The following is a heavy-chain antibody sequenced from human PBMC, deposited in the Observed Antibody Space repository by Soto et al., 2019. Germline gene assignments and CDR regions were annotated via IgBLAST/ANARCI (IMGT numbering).Heavy chain of an antibody. CDR3: TASSSWNTNYYYYGMDV. CDR2: IKSKTDGGTT. CDR1: GFTFSNAW. Sequence: GGSLRLSCAASGFTFSNAWMNWVRQAPGKGLEWVGRIKSKTDGGTTDYAAPVKGRFTISRDDSKNTLYLQMNSLKTEDTAVYYCTASSSWNTNYYYYGMDVWGQGTTVTVSS. V-gene: IGHV3-15*07. J-gene: IGHJ6*02. D-gene: IGHD6-13*01.